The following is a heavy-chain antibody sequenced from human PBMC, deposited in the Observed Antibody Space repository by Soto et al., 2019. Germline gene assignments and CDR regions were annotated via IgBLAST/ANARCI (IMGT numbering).Heavy chain of an antibody. Sequence: SETLSLTCTVSGGSVSSDEDYWSWIRQSPGKGLEWIGYISNSGSTGYNPSLKTRLSMSVDRSKNQFTLRLTSVTAADTAVYFCATESGSTYGYFDYWGQGTPVTVS. D-gene: IGHD5-18*01. V-gene: IGHV4-30-4*08. J-gene: IGHJ4*02. CDR1: GGSVSSDEDY. CDR2: ISNSGST. CDR3: ATESGSTYGYFDY.